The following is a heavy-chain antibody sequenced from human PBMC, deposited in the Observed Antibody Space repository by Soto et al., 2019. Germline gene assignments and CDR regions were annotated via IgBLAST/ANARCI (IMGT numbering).Heavy chain of an antibody. Sequence: ASVKVSCKASGYTFTSYGISWVRQAPGQGLEWMGWISAYNGNTNYAQKLQGRVTMTTDTSTSTAYMELRSLRSDDTAVYYCARDHEKNWNYGFDYWGQGTLVTVSS. D-gene: IGHD1-7*01. CDR3: ARDHEKNWNYGFDY. CDR1: GYTFTSYG. J-gene: IGHJ4*02. CDR2: ISAYNGNT. V-gene: IGHV1-18*01.